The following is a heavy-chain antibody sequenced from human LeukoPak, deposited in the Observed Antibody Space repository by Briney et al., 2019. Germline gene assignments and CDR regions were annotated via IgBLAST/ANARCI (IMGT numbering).Heavy chain of an antibody. CDR2: IYTSGST. Sequence: PSETLSLTCTVSGGSISSGSYYWSWIRQPAGKGLEWIGRIYTSGSTNYNPSLKSRVTMSVDTSKNQFSLKLSSVTAADTAVYYCAKSDLYGVVISQSAFDIWGQGTMVTVSS. CDR3: AKSDLYGVVISQSAFDI. D-gene: IGHD3-3*01. V-gene: IGHV4-61*02. J-gene: IGHJ3*02. CDR1: GGSISSGSYY.